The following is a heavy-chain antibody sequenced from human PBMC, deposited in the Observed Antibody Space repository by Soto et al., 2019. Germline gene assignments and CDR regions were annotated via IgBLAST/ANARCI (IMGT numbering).Heavy chain of an antibody. D-gene: IGHD1-7*01. CDR1: GGSISGDY. J-gene: IGHJ4*02. CDR3: ARLPRTTTSGSGTAF. CDR2: IYYSART. Sequence: QLQLQESGPGLVKPSETLSLTCTVSGGSISGDYWGWIRQPPGKGLEWIATIYYSARTFYNPSLESRATIYVDTCRDQFSLKLPSVTAADTAVYYYARLPRTTTSGSGTAFWGQGTLVTVSS. V-gene: IGHV4-39*01.